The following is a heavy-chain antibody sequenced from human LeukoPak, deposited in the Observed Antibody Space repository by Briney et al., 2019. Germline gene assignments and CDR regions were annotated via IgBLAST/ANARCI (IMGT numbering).Heavy chain of an antibody. CDR1: GFTFSSYA. Sequence: GGSLRLSCAASGFTFSSYAMNWVRQAPGKGVEWVSGISGSGGSTNYADSVKGRFTISRDSSKNTLYLQMNSLRAEDTAVYYCAKVSNYYYYYGMDVWGQGTTVTVSS. J-gene: IGHJ6*02. V-gene: IGHV3-23*01. CDR3: AKVSNYYYYYGMDV. CDR2: ISGSGGST.